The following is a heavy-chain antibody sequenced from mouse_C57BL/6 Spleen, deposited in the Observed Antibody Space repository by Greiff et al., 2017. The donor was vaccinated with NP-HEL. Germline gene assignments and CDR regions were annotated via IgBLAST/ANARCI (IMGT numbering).Heavy chain of an antibody. CDR2: ISSGSSTI. V-gene: IGHV5-17*01. CDR1: GFTFSDYG. J-gene: IGHJ3*01. Sequence: EVMLVESGGGLVKPGGSLKLSCAASGFTFSDYGMHWVRQAPEKGLEWVAYISSGSSTIYYADTVKGRFTISRDNAKNTLFLQMTSLRSEDTAMYYCARRDYDAFAYWGQGTLVTVSA. CDR3: ARRDYDAFAY. D-gene: IGHD2-4*01.